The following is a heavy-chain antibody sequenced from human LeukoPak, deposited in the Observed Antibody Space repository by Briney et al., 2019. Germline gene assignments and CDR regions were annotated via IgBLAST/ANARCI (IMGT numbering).Heavy chain of an antibody. D-gene: IGHD5-18*01. Sequence: GGSLRLSCAASGFAVSTNYMSWVRQAPGKGLEWVSVIYSGGTTYYADSVKGRFTISRDNSKNTLYLQMNSLRAEDTAVYYCASGLRAVWIRLSGPDYWGQGTLVTVSS. CDR1: GFAVSTNY. CDR2: IYSGGTT. CDR3: ASGLRAVWIRLSGPDY. V-gene: IGHV3-53*01. J-gene: IGHJ4*02.